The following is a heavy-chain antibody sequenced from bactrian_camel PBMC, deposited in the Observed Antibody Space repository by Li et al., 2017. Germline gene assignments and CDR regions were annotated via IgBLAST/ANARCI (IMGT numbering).Heavy chain of an antibody. V-gene: IGHV3S6*01. J-gene: IGHJ7*01. Sequence: HVQLVESGGGSVQADGSLRLSCAASGYTFGSACVGWVRQAPGKGLEWVSSIYSDGRASYYADSVKGRFTIPRDNAENTMYLQLNSLKTEDTAMYYCAKYICSGRGTCYGMDYWGKGTQVTVS. CDR2: IYSDGRAS. CDR1: GYTFGSAC. D-gene: IGHD4*01.